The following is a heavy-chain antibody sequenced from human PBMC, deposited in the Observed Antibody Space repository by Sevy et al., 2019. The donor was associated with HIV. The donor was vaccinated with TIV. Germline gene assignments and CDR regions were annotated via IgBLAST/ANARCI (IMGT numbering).Heavy chain of an antibody. D-gene: IGHD3-22*01. J-gene: IGHJ4*02. CDR3: ARPQDYDSSGYFGY. V-gene: IGHV1-69*11. CDR1: GGTFSTYA. Sequence: ASVKVSCKASGGTFSTYAINWVRQAPGQGLEWMGQIIPIQSSLDYAQKFQGRVTITADESTSTAFMELRSLKSDDTAVYYCARPQDYDSSGYFGYWGQGTLVTVSS. CDR2: IIPIQSSL.